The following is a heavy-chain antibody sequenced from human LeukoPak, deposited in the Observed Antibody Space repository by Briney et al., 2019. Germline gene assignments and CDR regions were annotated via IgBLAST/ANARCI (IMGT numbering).Heavy chain of an antibody. J-gene: IGHJ3*02. D-gene: IGHD1-1*01. CDR1: GFTFDDYA. CDR2: ISWNSGSI. CDR3: ARKQQLEDGFDI. Sequence: GGSLRLSCAASGFTFDDYAMHWVRQAPGKGLEWVSGISWNSGSIGYADSVKGRFTISRDNTKNSVYLQMNSLRAEDTAVYYCARKQQLEDGFDIWGQGTMVTVSS. V-gene: IGHV3-9*01.